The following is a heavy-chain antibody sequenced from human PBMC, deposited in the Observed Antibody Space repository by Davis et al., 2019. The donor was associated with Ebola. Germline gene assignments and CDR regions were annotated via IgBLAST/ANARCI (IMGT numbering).Heavy chain of an antibody. Sequence: KVSCKASGYTFTDYWIGWVRQLPGKGLEWMGLMHPRNSDTRYSPSFLGQVTISADKSISTAYLQWSSLKASDTAMYYCARPFSYDFWSGYFQPNWFDPWGQGTLVTVSP. D-gene: IGHD3-3*01. CDR2: MHPRNSDT. V-gene: IGHV5-51*01. CDR1: GYTFTDYW. CDR3: ARPFSYDFWSGYFQPNWFDP. J-gene: IGHJ5*02.